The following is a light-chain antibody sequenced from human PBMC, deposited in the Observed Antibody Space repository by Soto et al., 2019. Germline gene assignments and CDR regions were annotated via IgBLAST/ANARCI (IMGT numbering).Light chain of an antibody. CDR2: GAS. Sequence: EIVMTQSPATLSVSPGERATLSCRASQSVSSNLAWYQRKPGQPPRLLIYGASTRATAIPARFSGSRSGTEFTLTISSLQSEDFAVYYCQQYNNWPLTFGGGTKVEIK. CDR1: QSVSSN. J-gene: IGKJ4*01. CDR3: QQYNNWPLT. V-gene: IGKV3-15*01.